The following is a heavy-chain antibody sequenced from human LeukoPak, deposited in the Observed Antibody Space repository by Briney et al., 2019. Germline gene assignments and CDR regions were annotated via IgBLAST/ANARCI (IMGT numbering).Heavy chain of an antibody. V-gene: IGHV3-23*01. J-gene: IGHJ4*02. D-gene: IGHD6-19*01. CDR3: AKVDPDSSGWYY. Sequence: GGSLRLSCAASGFTFSRYAMSWVRQAPGKGLEWVSAISASGNSTFYADSVKGRFTISRDNSKNTLYLQMNSLRAEDTAVYYCAKVDPDSSGWYYWGQGTLVTVSS. CDR1: GFTFSRYA. CDR2: ISASGNST.